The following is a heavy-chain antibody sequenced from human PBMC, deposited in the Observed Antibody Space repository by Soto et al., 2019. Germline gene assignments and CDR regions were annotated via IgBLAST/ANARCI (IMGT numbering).Heavy chain of an antibody. CDR2: INSDGSST. D-gene: IGHD2-15*01. CDR1: GFTFSSYW. Sequence: GGSLRLSCAASGFTFSSYWMHWVRQAPGKGLVWVSRINSDGSSTSYADSVKGRFTISRDNAKNTLYLQMNSLRAEDTAVYYCARGNQDIVVVVAGYYYGMDVWGQGTTVTVSS. CDR3: ARGNQDIVVVVAGYYYGMDV. J-gene: IGHJ6*02. V-gene: IGHV3-74*01.